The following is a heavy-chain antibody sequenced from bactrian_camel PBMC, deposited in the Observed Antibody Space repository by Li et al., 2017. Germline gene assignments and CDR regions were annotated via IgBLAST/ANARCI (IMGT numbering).Heavy chain of an antibody. J-gene: IGHJ4*01. CDR2: SNSGGGST. Sequence: VQLVESGGLLVQPGGSLRLSCAASGFTSNTHDMSWVRQAPGKGLECVARSNSGGGSTYYADSVKGRFTISHDNAKNTVYLQMDSLKPEDAAKYYCAAGGHGDGNQYYKGQGTQVTVS. CDR1: GFTSNTHD. V-gene: IGHV3S40*01. CDR3: AAGGHGDGNQYY. D-gene: IGHD3*01.